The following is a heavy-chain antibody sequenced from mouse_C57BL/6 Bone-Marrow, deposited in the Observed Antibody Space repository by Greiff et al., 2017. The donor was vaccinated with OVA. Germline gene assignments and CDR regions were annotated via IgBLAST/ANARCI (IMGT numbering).Heavy chain of an antibody. D-gene: IGHD1-1*01. V-gene: IGHV1-42*01. CDR1: GYSFTGYY. CDR2: INPSTGGT. Sequence: VQLQQSGPELVKPGASVKISCKASGYSFTGYYMNWVKQSPEKSLEWIGEINPSTGGTTYNQKFKAKATLTVDKSSSTAYMQLTSLTSEDSDVYYCARSQGCGSSYVWDFDVWGTGTTVTVSS. J-gene: IGHJ1*03. CDR3: ARSQGCGSSYVWDFDV.